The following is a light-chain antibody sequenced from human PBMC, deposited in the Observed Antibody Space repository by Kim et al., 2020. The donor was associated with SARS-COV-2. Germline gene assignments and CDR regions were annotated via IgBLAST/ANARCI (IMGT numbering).Light chain of an antibody. J-gene: IGLJ3*02. CDR3: QTWGTGIHV. CDR1: SGHSSYA. V-gene: IGLV4-69*01. CDR2: VNSDGSH. Sequence: ASVKLTCTLSSGHSSYAIAWHQQQPEKGPRYLMKVNSDGSHSRGTGIPDRFSGSSSGAERYLTISSLQSGDEADYYCQTWGTGIHVFGGGTKLTVL.